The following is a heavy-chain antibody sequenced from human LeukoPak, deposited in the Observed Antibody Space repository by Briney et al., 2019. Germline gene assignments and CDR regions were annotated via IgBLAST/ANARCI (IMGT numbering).Heavy chain of an antibody. Sequence: PGESLKISCKGSGYSFTSYWIGWVRQMPGKGLEWMGIIYPGDSDTRYSPSFQGQATISADKSISTAYLQWSSLKASDTAMYYCARHGYRSSWYTNWSYYYYMDVWGKGTTVTVSS. CDR2: IYPGDSDT. D-gene: IGHD6-13*01. V-gene: IGHV5-51*01. CDR1: GYSFTSYW. CDR3: ARHGYRSSWYTNWSYYYYMDV. J-gene: IGHJ6*03.